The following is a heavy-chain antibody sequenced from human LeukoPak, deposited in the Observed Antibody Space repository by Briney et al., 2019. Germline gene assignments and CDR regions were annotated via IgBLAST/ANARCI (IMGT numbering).Heavy chain of an antibody. D-gene: IGHD3-10*01. J-gene: IGHJ6*02. CDR2: INHSGST. V-gene: IGHV4-34*01. Sequence: SETLSLTCAVYGGSFSGYYWSWLRQPPGKGLGWIGEINHSGSTNYNPSLKSRVTISVDTSKNQFSLKLSSVTAADTAVYYCARDRGWFGELFTWNYYYYGMDVWGQGTTVTVSS. CDR1: GGSFSGYY. CDR3: ARDRGWFGELFTWNYYYYGMDV.